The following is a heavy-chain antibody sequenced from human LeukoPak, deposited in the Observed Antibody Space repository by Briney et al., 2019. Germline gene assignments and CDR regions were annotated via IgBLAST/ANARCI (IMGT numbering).Heavy chain of an antibody. J-gene: IGHJ4*02. CDR3: AKDRVYYYGSGSDYFDY. D-gene: IGHD3-10*01. Sequence: GGSLRLSCAASGFTFSSYAMSWVRQAPGKGLEWVSAISGSGGSTYYADSVKGRFTISRDNSKNTLYLQMNSLRAEDTALYYCAKDRVYYYGSGSDYFDYWGQGALVTVSS. CDR1: GFTFSSYA. V-gene: IGHV3-23*01. CDR2: ISGSGGST.